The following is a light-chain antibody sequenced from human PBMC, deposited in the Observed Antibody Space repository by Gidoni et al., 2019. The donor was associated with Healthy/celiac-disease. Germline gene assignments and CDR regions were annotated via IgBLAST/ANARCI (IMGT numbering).Light chain of an antibody. V-gene: IGKV3-11*01. Sequence: EIVLTQSPATLSLSPGERATLSCRASQSVSSNLAWYQQKPGQAPTLLLYDASNRATGIPARFSGSGSGTDFTLTISSLEPEDFAVYYCQQRSNWPGLTFXGXTKVEIK. CDR2: DAS. CDR3: QQRSNWPGLT. CDR1: QSVSSN. J-gene: IGKJ4*01.